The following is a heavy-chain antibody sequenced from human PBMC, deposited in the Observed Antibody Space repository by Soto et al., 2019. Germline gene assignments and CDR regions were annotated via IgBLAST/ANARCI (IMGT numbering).Heavy chain of an antibody. CDR2: TYYRSKWYN. V-gene: IGHV6-1*01. J-gene: IGHJ6*03. D-gene: IGHD3-3*01. Sequence: PSRGLEWLGRTYYRSKWYNDYAVSVKSRITINPDTSKSQFSLQLNSVTPEDTAVYYCSIDSEHYDVGNYYFSYMDFLGKGTTVTVSS. CDR3: SIDSEHYDVGNYYFSYMDF.